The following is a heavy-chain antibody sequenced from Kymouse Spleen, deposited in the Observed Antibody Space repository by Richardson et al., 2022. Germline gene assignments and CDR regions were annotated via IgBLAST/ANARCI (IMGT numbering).Heavy chain of an antibody. D-gene: IGHD3-3*01. CDR2: IWYDGSNK. Sequence: QVQLVESGGGVVQPGRSLRLSCAASGFTFSSYGMHWVRQAPGKGLEWVAVIWYDGSNKYYADSVKGRFTISRDNSKNTLYLQMNSLRAEDTAVYYCARGESGDPTTTVWTSGAKGPRSPSPQ. V-gene: IGHV3-33*01. CDR3: ARGESGDPTTTVWTS. J-gene: IGHJ6*02. CDR1: GFTFSSYG.